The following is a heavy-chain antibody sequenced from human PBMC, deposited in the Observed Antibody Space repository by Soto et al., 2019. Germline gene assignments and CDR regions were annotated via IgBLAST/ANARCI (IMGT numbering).Heavy chain of an antibody. CDR1: GFTFGYYA. CDR2: IRSKAYGGTT. J-gene: IGHJ5*02. CDR3: TRELYYDFWSGYYTGWFDP. D-gene: IGHD3-3*01. V-gene: IGHV3-49*04. Sequence: QPGGSLRLSCTASGFTFGYYAMSGVRQSPGKGLEWVGFIRSKAYGGTTEYAASVKGRFTISRDDSKSIAYLQMNSLKTEDTAVYYCTRELYYDFWSGYYTGWFDPWGQGTLVTVSS.